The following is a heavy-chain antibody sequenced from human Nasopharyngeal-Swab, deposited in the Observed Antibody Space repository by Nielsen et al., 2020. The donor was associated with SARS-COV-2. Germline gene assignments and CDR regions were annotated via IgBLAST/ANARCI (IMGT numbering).Heavy chain of an antibody. CDR3: ARGGYSYGYYYYGMDV. CDR2: ISWNSGSI. Sequence: SLKISCAASGFTFDDYAMNWVRQAPGKGLEWVSGISWNSGSIGYADSVKGRFTISRDNAKNTLYLQMNSLRAEDTAVYYCARGGYSYGYYYYGMDVWGQGTTVTVSS. V-gene: IGHV3-9*01. J-gene: IGHJ6*02. D-gene: IGHD5-18*01. CDR1: GFTFDDYA.